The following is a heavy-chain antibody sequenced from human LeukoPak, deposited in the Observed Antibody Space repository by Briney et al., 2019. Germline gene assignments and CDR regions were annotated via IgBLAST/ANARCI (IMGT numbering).Heavy chain of an antibody. CDR1: GGSFSGYY. CDR3: ARGAIMVSFDY. V-gene: IGHV4-31*11. D-gene: IGHD2-8*01. J-gene: IGHJ4*02. Sequence: SETLSLTCAVYGGSFSGYYWSWIRQHPGKGLEWIGYIYYSGSTYYNPSLKSRVTISVDTSKNQFSLKLSSVTAADTAVYYCARGAIMVSFDYWGQGTLVTVSS. CDR2: IYYSGST.